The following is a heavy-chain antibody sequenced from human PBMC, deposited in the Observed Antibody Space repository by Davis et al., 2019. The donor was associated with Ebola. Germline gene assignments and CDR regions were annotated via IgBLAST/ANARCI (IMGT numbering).Heavy chain of an antibody. CDR3: ASAGYSGSYYYGMDV. V-gene: IGHV4-31*03. Sequence: PSETLSLTCTVSGGSISSGGYYWSWIRQHPGKGLEWIGYIYYSGSTYYNPSLKSRVTISVDTSKNQFSLKLSSVTAADTAVYYCASAGYSGSYYYGMDVWGQGTTVTVSS. CDR2: IYYSGST. CDR1: GGSISSGGYY. J-gene: IGHJ6*02. D-gene: IGHD1-26*01.